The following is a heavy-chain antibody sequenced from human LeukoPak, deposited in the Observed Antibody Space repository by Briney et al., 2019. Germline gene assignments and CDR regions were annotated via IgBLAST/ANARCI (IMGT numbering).Heavy chain of an antibody. CDR2: IYTSGST. CDR1: GGSISSGSYY. Sequence: PSQTLSLTCTVSGGSISSGSYYWSWIRQPAGKGLEWIGRIYTSGSTNYNPSLKSRVTISVDTSKNQFSLKLSSVTAADTAVYYCARDSISGVNGYWGQGTLVTVSS. CDR3: ARDSISGVNGY. J-gene: IGHJ4*02. V-gene: IGHV4-61*02. D-gene: IGHD3-9*01.